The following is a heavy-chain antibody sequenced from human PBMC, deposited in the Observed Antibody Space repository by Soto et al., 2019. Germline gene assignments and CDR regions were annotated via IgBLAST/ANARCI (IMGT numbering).Heavy chain of an antibody. CDR3: AKHRVRALDH. J-gene: IGHJ4*02. D-gene: IGHD2-21*01. V-gene: IGHV3-23*01. Sequence: EVRLLESGGGLVQPGGSLRLSCAASGFTFSSYAMSWVRQAPGKGLEWVSAISGSADITSYADSVKGRFTISRDNSKNTLYLQMNSLRGEDTALYYCAKHRVRALDHWGQGTVVTVSS. CDR1: GFTFSSYA. CDR2: ISGSADIT.